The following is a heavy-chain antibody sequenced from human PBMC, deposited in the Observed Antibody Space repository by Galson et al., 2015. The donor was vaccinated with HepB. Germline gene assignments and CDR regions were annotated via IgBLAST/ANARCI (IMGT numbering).Heavy chain of an antibody. CDR3: ARGRRAYSYGFLGPSDKETYYFDY. Sequence: ETLSLTCDVYGGSFNNYRWSWIRQPPGKGLEWIGEINHSRSTTYNPSLESRVTISVDTSKNQFSLNVKSVTAADTAIYYCARGRRAYSYGFLGPSDKETYYFDYWGQGTLVTVSS. J-gene: IGHJ4*02. CDR1: GGSFNNYR. V-gene: IGHV4-34*01. D-gene: IGHD5-18*01. CDR2: INHSRST.